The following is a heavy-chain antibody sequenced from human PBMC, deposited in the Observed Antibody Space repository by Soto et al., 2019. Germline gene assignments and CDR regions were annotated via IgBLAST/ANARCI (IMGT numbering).Heavy chain of an antibody. CDR1: GYSISSGYY. CDR2: IYHSGST. J-gene: IGHJ4*02. D-gene: IGHD4-4*01. V-gene: IGHV4-38-2*01. Sequence: KPSETLSLTCAVSGYSISSGYYWGWIRQPPGKGLEWIGSIYHSGSTYYNPSLKSRVTISVDTSKNQFSLKLSSVTAADTAVYYCARSTTGLLTTSLYFDYWGQGTLVTVSS. CDR3: ARSTTGLLTTSLYFDY.